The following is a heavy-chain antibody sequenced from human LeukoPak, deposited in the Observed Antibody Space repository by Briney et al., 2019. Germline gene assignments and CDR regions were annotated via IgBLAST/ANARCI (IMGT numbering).Heavy chain of an antibody. CDR1: GGSVSSYY. V-gene: IGHV4-4*07. CDR3: ARGPYFYYMDV. Sequence: PSETLSLTCTVSGGSVSSYYWSWLRQSAGKELECIGRIYISGDTNYNPSLQSRVSMSLDTSKNQFSLKLRSVTAADTAVYFCARGPYFYYMDVWGKGTTVTVSS. J-gene: IGHJ6*03. CDR2: IYISGDT.